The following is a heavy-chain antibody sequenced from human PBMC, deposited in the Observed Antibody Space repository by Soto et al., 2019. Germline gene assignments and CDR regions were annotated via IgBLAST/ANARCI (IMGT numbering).Heavy chain of an antibody. D-gene: IGHD1-1*01. CDR2: IDSNGSPI. CDR3: ARVSRTTERY. V-gene: IGHV3-48*01. CDR1: GFTLSSYN. Sequence: EVQLVESGGDLVQPGGSLRLSCAASGFTLSSYNMNWVRQAPGKGLEWVAYIDSNGSPIYYAASVQGRFTISRDNAQNSLYLQMNSLRVEDTAVYSCARVSRTTERYWGPGTLVTVSS. J-gene: IGHJ4*02.